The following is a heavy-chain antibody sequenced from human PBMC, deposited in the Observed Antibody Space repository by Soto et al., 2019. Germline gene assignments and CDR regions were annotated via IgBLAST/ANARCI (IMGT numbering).Heavy chain of an antibody. CDR2: XLXXFXXA. V-gene: IGHV1-69*13. J-gene: IGHJ4*02. Sequence: SVKVSCKASGGTFSSYAISWVRQAPGQXLEXXGXXLXXFXXANYAQKFQGRVTITADESTTTAYMELSSLRSEDTAVYYCARLPTDYWGQGTLVTVSS. CDR3: ARLPTDY. CDR1: GGTFSSYA.